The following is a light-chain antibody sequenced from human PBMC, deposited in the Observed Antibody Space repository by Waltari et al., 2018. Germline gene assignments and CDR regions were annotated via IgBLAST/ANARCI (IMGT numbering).Light chain of an antibody. V-gene: IGKV1-39*01. CDR3: QQTVTTPPEFT. Sequence: DIQMTQSPSSLSASVGAPVTISCRASQNIRTYLNWYQQKPGRAPRILIYAASSLHSGVPSRFSGSGSGTDFTLTISSLQPEDFATYYCQQTVTTPPEFTFGLGTKLQIK. J-gene: IGKJ2*01. CDR1: QNIRTY. CDR2: AAS.